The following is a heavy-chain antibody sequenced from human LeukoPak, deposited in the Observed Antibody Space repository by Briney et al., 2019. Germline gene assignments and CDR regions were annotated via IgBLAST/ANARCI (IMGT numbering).Heavy chain of an antibody. V-gene: IGHV1-69*04. Sequence: SVKVSCKASGYTFTSYGISWVRQAPGQGLEWMGRIIPILGVANYAQRFQGRVTITADRSTSTAYMELSSLRSEDTAVYYCARLRDTGYSYGPLYFDYWGQGTLVTVSS. CDR3: ARLRDTGYSYGPLYFDY. J-gene: IGHJ4*02. D-gene: IGHD5-18*01. CDR1: GYTFTSYG. CDR2: IIPILGVA.